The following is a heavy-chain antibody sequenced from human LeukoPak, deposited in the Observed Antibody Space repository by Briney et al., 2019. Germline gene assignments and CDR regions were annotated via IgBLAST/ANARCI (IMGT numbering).Heavy chain of an antibody. CDR1: GFTFNNYA. Sequence: GGSVRLSCAASGFTFNNYAMSWVRQAPGKGLEWVLVILADSGGTIHYPESVRGRVTKSRDNSKNTVYLQMNSLRVEDTAIYYCVRNDILTGHTNWYLEYWGQGTLVTVSS. J-gene: IGHJ4*02. D-gene: IGHD3-9*01. V-gene: IGHV3-23*01. CDR2: ILADSGGTI. CDR3: VRNDILTGHTNWYLEY.